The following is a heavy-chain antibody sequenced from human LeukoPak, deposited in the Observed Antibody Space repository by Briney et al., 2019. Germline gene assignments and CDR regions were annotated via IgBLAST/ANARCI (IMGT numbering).Heavy chain of an antibody. J-gene: IGHJ4*02. V-gene: IGHV3-30*02. CDR2: IRYDGSNK. CDR1: GFTFSSYG. Sequence: GGSLRLSCAASGFTFSSYGMHWVRQAPGKGLEWVAFIRYDGSNKYYADSVKGRFTISRDNSKNTLYLQMNTLRADDTAVYYCAKDHGSSDWYYFDYWAREPWSPSPQ. CDR3: AKDHGSSDWYYFDY. D-gene: IGHD6-13*01.